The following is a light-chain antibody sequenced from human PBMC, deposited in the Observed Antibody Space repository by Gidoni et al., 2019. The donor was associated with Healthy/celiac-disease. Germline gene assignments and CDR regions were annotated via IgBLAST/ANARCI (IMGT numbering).Light chain of an antibody. CDR1: KLGDKY. CDR2: QDS. V-gene: IGLV3-1*01. Sequence: SYELTQQPPVSVSPGQTASITCSGDKLGDKYACWYQQKPGQSPVLVIYQDSKRPSGIPERFSGSNSGNTATLTISGTQAMDEADYYCQAWDSSTAEVFGGGTKLTVL. CDR3: QAWDSSTAEV. J-gene: IGLJ2*01.